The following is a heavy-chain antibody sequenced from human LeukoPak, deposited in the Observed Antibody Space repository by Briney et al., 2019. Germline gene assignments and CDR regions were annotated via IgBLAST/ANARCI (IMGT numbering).Heavy chain of an antibody. V-gene: IGHV3-15*01. CDR3: TTPITMVRGVPPYYYYMDV. D-gene: IGHD3-10*01. CDR2: IKSKTDGGTA. Sequence: GGSLRLSCAASGFTFSNAWMSWVRQAPGKGLEWVGRIKSKTDGGTADYAAPVKGRFTISRDDSKNTLYLQMNSLKTEDTAVYYCTTPITMVRGVPPYYYYMDVWGKGTTVTVSS. CDR1: GFTFSNAW. J-gene: IGHJ6*03.